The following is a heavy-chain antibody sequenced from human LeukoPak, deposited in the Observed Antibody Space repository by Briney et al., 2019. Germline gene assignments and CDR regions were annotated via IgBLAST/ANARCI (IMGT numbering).Heavy chain of an antibody. D-gene: IGHD3-10*01. CDR1: GYTFTGYY. CDR2: INPNSGGT. Sequence: ASVKVSCKASGYTFTGYYMHWVRQAPGQGLEWMGWINPNSGGTNYAQKFQGRVTMTRNTSISTAYMELSSLRSEDTAVYYCARAGVRKAFDIWGQGTMVTVSS. CDR3: ARAGVRKAFDI. V-gene: IGHV1-2*02. J-gene: IGHJ3*02.